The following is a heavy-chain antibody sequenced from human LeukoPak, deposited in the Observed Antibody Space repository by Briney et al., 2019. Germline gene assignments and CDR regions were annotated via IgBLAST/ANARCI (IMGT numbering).Heavy chain of an antibody. CDR1: GDCISDYY. D-gene: IGHD2-21*02. CDR3: ARGVMTAIFAFDI. J-gene: IGHJ3*02. Sequence: WAAMYVRCTVSGDCISDYYWSWFRPHAGKKLELIGRIYTNGITNYNPSLKSRVTTSVDTSKNQLSLRLSSVTAADTAVYYCARGVMTAIFAFDIWGQGTMVTVSS. V-gene: IGHV4-4*07. CDR2: IYTNGIT.